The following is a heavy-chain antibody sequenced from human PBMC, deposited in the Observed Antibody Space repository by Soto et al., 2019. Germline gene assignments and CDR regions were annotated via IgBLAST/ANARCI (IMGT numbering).Heavy chain of an antibody. CDR3: AREPLREGRGGDSV. Sequence: SETLSLTCTVSGGSISSGDYYWSWIRQPPGKGLEWIGYIYYSVSTYYNPSLKSRVTISVDTSKNQFSLKLSSVTAADTAVYYCAREPLREGRGGDSVWGQGTLVTVSS. J-gene: IGHJ4*02. V-gene: IGHV4-30-4*01. CDR2: IYYSVST. D-gene: IGHD2-21*02. CDR1: GGSISSGDYY.